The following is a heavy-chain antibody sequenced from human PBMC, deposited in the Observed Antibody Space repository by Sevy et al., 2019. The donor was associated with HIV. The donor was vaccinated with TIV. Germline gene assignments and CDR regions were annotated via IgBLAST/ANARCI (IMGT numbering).Heavy chain of an antibody. D-gene: IGHD5-12*01. CDR3: ARDRGYSGYDYDY. J-gene: IGHJ4*02. Sequence: SETLSLTCTVSGGSFSRYYWSWIRQPPGKGLEWIGNIYYSGSTNYNPSLRSRVTISVDTSKNQFSLKLSSVTAADTAVYYCARDRGYSGYDYDYWGQGTLVTVSS. CDR2: IYYSGST. V-gene: IGHV4-59*01. CDR1: GGSFSRYY.